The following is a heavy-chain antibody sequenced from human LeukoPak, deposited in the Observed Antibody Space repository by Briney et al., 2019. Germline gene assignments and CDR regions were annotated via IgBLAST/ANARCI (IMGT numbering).Heavy chain of an antibody. D-gene: IGHD3-22*01. J-gene: IGHJ4*02. CDR3: ARDRGSGYYYFDY. Sequence: PSQTLSLTCTVPGDSISSTTWCWIRQPARRRLEWMGRIYTSGRTNYNPSLKSRVTMSVDTSKNQFSLNLSSVTAADTAVYYCARDRGSGYYYFDYWGQGTLVTVSS. V-gene: IGHV4-4*07. CDR1: GDSISSTT. CDR2: IYTSGRT.